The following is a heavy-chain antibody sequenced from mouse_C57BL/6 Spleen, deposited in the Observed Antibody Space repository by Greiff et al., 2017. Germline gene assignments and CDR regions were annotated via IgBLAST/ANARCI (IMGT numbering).Heavy chain of an antibody. Sequence: EVQLQQSGPELVKPGASVKISCKASGYTFTDYYMNWVKQSHGKSLEWIGDINPNNGGTSYNQKFKGKATLTVDKSSSTAYLELRSLTSEDSAVYYVARRYDYGRLAYWGQGTLVTVSA. CDR3: ARRYDYGRLAY. J-gene: IGHJ3*01. D-gene: IGHD2-4*01. V-gene: IGHV1-26*01. CDR2: INPNNGGT. CDR1: GYTFTDYY.